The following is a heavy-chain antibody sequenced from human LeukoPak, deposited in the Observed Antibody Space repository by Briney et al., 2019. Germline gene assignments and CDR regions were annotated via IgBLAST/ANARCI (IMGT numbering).Heavy chain of an antibody. V-gene: IGHV4-39*07. D-gene: IGHD5-12*01. CDR1: GGFLSRGSYF. Sequence: PETLSLTCTVPGGFLSRGSYFWAWIRQPPGNRLEWIGSMFYTGSNYYNPSLKSRVTISVDTPKKLFSLKLRSVTAADTAVYYCAIERDAYDWRPLDFWGQGTLVTVSS. CDR3: AIERDAYDWRPLDF. J-gene: IGHJ4*02. CDR2: MFYTGSN.